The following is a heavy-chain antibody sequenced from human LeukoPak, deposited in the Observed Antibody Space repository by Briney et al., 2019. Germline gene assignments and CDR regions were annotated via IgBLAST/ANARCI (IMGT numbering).Heavy chain of an antibody. V-gene: IGHV1-46*01. D-gene: IGHD1-26*01. CDR2: INPSGGST. CDR1: GYTFTDYF. Sequence: PRASVKVSCKTSGYTFTDYFMFWVRQAPGQGLEWMGIINPSGGSTSYAQKFQGRVTMTRDTSTSTVYMELSSLRSEDTAVYYCARDQVGGDDYWGQGTLVTVSS. J-gene: IGHJ4*02. CDR3: ARDQVGGDDY.